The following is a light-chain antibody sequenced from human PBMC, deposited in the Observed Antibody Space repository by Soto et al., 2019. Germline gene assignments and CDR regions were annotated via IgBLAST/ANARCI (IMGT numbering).Light chain of an antibody. CDR2: GAS. J-gene: IGKJ2*01. CDR3: QQYGSSPYT. CDR1: QSVSSSY. V-gene: IGKV3-20*01. Sequence: EIVLTQSPGTLSLSPGERATLSCRASQSVSSSYLAWYQQKPGQAPRLLIYGASSRATGIPDRFRGSGSGTDFTLTIIRLEPEDGAVYYCQQYGSSPYTFGQGTKLEIK.